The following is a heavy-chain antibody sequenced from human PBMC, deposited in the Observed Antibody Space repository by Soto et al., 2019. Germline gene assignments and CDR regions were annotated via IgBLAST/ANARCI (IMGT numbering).Heavy chain of an antibody. Sequence: QVQLQESGPGLVKPSETLSLTCTVSGGSMNTYYWCWFRQPPGKGLEWVGYIYYSGSSTYSTSLKCSVTLSVDTSRTQFSLKLNSVTAADTAVYYCARLGGYYEAFDQWGQGSLVTGSS. D-gene: IGHD3-22*01. J-gene: IGHJ4*02. V-gene: IGHV4-59*12. CDR2: IYYSGSS. CDR3: ARLGGYYEAFDQ. CDR1: GGSMNTYY.